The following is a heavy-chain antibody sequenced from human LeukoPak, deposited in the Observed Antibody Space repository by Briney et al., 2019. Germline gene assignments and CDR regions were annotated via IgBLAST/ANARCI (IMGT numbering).Heavy chain of an antibody. CDR3: AGDPRGPGLNY. J-gene: IGHJ4*02. D-gene: IGHD3-10*01. CDR1: GFTFSSYG. Sequence: PGGSLRLSCAASGFTFSSYGMHWVRQAPGKGLEWVAVIWNDGSNKYHADSVKGRFTISRDNSKSTLYLQMNSLRAEDTAVYYCAGDPRGPGLNYWGQGTLVTVSS. CDR2: IWNDGSNK. V-gene: IGHV3-33*01.